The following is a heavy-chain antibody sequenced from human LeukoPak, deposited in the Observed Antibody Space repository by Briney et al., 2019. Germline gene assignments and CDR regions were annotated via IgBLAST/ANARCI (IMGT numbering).Heavy chain of an antibody. CDR2: INHSGST. D-gene: IGHD6-13*01. Sequence: SETLSLSCAVYGGSFSGYYWSWIRQPPGKGLEWIGEINHSGSTNYNPSLKSRVTISVDTSKNQFSLKLSSVTAADTAVYYCARGASAAAGLDYWGQGTLVTVSS. CDR1: GGSFSGYY. J-gene: IGHJ4*02. V-gene: IGHV4-34*01. CDR3: ARGASAAAGLDY.